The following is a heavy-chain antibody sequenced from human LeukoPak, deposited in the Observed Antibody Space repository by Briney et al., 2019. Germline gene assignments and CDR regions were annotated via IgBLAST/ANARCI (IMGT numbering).Heavy chain of an antibody. V-gene: IGHV4-30-2*01. D-gene: IGHD3-10*01. CDR2: INHSGST. J-gene: IGHJ4*02. Sequence: SQTLSLTCAVSGGSISSGGYSWSCIRQPPGKGREWIGYINHSGSTYYNPSLKSRVTISVDRSKNQFSLKLSSVTAADTAVYYCARADYYGSGGTVDYWGQGTLVTVSS. CDR1: GGSISSGGYS. CDR3: ARADYYGSGGTVDY.